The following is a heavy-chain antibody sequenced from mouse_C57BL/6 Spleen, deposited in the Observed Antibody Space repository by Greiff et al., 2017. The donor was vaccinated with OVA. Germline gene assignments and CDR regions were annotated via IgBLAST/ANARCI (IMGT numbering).Heavy chain of an antibody. CDR2: IHPNSGST. Sequence: QVQLQQPGAELVKPGASVKLSCKASGYTFTSYWMPWVKQRPGQGLEWIGMIHPNSGSTNYNEKFKSKATLTVDKSSSTAYMQLSSLTSEDSAVYYCARSGSNHGEDYAMDYWGQGTSVTVSS. CDR1: GYTFTSYW. D-gene: IGHD2-5*01. V-gene: IGHV1-64*01. J-gene: IGHJ4*01. CDR3: ARSGSNHGEDYAMDY.